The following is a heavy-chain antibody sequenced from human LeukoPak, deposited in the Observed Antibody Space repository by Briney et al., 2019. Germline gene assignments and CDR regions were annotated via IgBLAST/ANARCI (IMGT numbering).Heavy chain of an antibody. V-gene: IGHV4-59*01. CDR3: ARDRYYYDSSGYSDAFDI. Sequence: SETLSLTCTVSGGSISSYYWSWIRQPPGKGLEWIGYIYYSGSTNYNPSLKSRVTISVDTSKNQFSLKLSSVTAADTTVYYCARDRYYYDSSGYSDAFDIWGQGTMVTVSS. J-gene: IGHJ3*02. CDR1: GGSISSYY. D-gene: IGHD3-22*01. CDR2: IYYSGST.